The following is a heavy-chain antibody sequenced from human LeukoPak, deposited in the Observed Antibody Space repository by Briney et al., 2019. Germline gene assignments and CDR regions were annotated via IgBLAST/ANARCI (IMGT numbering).Heavy chain of an antibody. CDR1: GGTFSSYA. CDR3: ARRTMIVVVTEYYYYGMDV. V-gene: IGHV1-69*13. J-gene: IGHJ6*02. Sequence: SVKVSCKASGGTFSSYAISWVRQAPGQGLEWMGGIIPIFGTANYAQKFQGRVTITADESTSTAYMELSRLRSEDTAVYYCARRTMIVVVTEYYYYGMDVWGQGTTVTVSS. CDR2: IIPIFGTA. D-gene: IGHD3-22*01.